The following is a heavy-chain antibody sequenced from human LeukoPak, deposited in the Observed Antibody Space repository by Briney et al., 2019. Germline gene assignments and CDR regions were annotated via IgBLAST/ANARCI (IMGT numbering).Heavy chain of an antibody. D-gene: IGHD3-22*01. CDR1: GGTFSSYA. J-gene: IGHJ3*02. V-gene: IGHV1-18*01. CDR3: ARGRHYYDTSGSDASDI. Sequence: ASVKVSCKASGGTFSSYAISWVRQAPGQGLEWMGWISPYNGNTIYAQKLQGRVTMTTDTSTSTAYMELRSLRSDDTAVYYCARGRHYYDTSGSDASDIWGQGTMVTDSS. CDR2: ISPYNGNT.